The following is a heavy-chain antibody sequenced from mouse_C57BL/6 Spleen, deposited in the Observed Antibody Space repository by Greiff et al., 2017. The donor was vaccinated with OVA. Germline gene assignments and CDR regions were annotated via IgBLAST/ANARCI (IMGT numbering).Heavy chain of an antibody. D-gene: IGHD4-1*01. CDR2: INPNNGGT. Sequence: EVQLQQSGPELVKPGASVKISCKASGYTFTDYYMNWVKQSHGKSLEWIGDINPNNGGTSYNQKFKGKATLTVDKSSSTAYMERRSLTSEDSAVYYCAREGLGGAMDYWGQGTSVTVSS. CDR3: AREGLGGAMDY. J-gene: IGHJ4*01. CDR1: GYTFTDYY. V-gene: IGHV1-26*01.